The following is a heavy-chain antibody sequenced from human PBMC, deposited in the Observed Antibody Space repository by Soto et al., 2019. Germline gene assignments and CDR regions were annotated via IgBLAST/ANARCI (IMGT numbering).Heavy chain of an antibody. CDR1: RYSFSSYY. J-gene: IGHJ2*01. D-gene: IGHD1-26*01. Sequence: SETLSLTCTLSRYSFSSYYWTLILQPPEKRVEWIGYVNYSGSHNYVPSLKGRVTISVDTSKNQFSLVLSSVAAAGPAVYYCARYRALPHGGDWNADHWGRRTL. CDR2: VNYSGSH. V-gene: IGHV4-59*08. CDR3: ARYRALPHGGDWNADH.